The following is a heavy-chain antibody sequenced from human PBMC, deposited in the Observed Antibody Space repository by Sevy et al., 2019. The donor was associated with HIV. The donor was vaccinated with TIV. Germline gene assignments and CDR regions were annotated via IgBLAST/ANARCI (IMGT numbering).Heavy chain of an antibody. CDR2: INSRSNYI. V-gene: IGHV3-21*01. CDR1: GFTFSSYS. J-gene: IGHJ4*02. D-gene: IGHD3-22*01. CDR3: ARDKLVVVDSYYFDY. Sequence: GGSLRLSCAASGFTFSSYSMNWVRQAPGKGLEWVSSINSRSNYIYYADSVKGRFTISRDNAKNSLYLQMNSLRAEDTAVYYCARDKLVVVDSYYFDYWGQRTLVTVSS.